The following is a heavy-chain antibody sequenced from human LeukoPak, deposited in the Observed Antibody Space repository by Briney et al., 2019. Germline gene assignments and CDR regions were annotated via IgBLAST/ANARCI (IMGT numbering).Heavy chain of an antibody. V-gene: IGHV3-7*01. D-gene: IGHD6-6*01. CDR1: GFTFSTYW. J-gene: IGHJ4*02. CDR2: IKADGGEK. Sequence: GGSLRPPCAASGFTFSTYWMNWFRQTPGKGLEWVAKIKADGGEKDHVASVKGRFTISRDNAKNSLYLQMNSLRVEDTAVYYCARGGAARPDFWGQGTLVTVSS. CDR3: ARGGAARPDF.